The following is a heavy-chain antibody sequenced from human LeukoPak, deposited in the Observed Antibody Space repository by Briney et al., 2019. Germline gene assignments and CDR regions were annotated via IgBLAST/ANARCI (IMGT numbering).Heavy chain of an antibody. CDR3: ARAGVWDYNDSSGYHNGAFDI. Sequence: GASVKVSCKASGYTFTSYYMHWVRQAPGQGLEWMGIINPSGGSTSYAQKFQGRVTMTRDTSISTAYMELSRLRSDDTAFYYCARAGVWDYNDSSGYHNGAFDIWGQGTMVTVSS. D-gene: IGHD3-22*01. J-gene: IGHJ3*02. CDR1: GYTFTSYY. V-gene: IGHV1-46*01. CDR2: INPSGGST.